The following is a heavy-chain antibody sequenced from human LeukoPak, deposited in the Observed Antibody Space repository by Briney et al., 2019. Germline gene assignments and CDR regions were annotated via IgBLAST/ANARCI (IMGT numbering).Heavy chain of an antibody. CDR3: TTLTMIRRDHADY. CDR1: GFTFNIAW. J-gene: IGHJ4*02. Sequence: SGGSLRLSCAASGFTFNIAWMNWVRQAPGRGLEWVGRIKSKTDGGTTDYVAPVKGRFTISRDDSKNTLYLQMNSLKTEDTALYYCTTLTMIRRDHADYWGQGTLVTVSS. V-gene: IGHV3-15*01. D-gene: IGHD3-10*01. CDR2: IKSKTDGGTT.